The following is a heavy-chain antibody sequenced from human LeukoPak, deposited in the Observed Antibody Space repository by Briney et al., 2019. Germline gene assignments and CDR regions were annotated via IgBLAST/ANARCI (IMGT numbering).Heavy chain of an antibody. D-gene: IGHD4-17*01. CDR2: ISGSGGST. CDR3: ANEYDYGDYFDY. CDR1: GFTFSSYA. V-gene: IGHV3-23*01. Sequence: GGSLRLSCAASGFTFSSYAMSWVRQAPGKGLEWVSAISGSGGSTYYADSVKGRFTISRDNSKNTLYLQMNGLRAEDTAVYYCANEYDYGDYFDYWGQGTLVTVSS. J-gene: IGHJ4*02.